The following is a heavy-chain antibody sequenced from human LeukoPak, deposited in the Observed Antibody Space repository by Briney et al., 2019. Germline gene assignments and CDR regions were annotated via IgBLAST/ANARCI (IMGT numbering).Heavy chain of an antibody. V-gene: IGHV1-69*13. Sequence: SGKVSCKASGGTFSSYAFSWVRQAPGQGLEWMGGIIPIFGTANYAQKFQGRVTITADESTSTAYMELSSLRSEDTAVYYCATDDIVGATIKDYWGQGTLVTVSS. CDR2: IIPIFGTA. J-gene: IGHJ4*02. CDR1: GGTFSSYA. CDR3: ATDDIVGATIKDY. D-gene: IGHD1-26*01.